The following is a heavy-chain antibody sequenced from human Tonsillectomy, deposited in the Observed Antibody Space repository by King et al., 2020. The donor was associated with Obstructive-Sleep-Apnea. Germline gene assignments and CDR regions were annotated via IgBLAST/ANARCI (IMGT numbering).Heavy chain of an antibody. J-gene: IGHJ4*02. Sequence: VQLVESGGGVVQPGRSLRLSCAASGFTFSSYGMHWVRQAPGKGLEGVAVISYDGSNKYYADSVKGRFTISRDNSKNTLYLQMNSLRAEDTAVYYCAKDQRLRITMIVVVISLDYWGQGTLVTVSS. CDR3: AKDQRLRITMIVVVISLDY. V-gene: IGHV3-30*18. D-gene: IGHD3-22*01. CDR2: ISYDGSNK. CDR1: GFTFSSYG.